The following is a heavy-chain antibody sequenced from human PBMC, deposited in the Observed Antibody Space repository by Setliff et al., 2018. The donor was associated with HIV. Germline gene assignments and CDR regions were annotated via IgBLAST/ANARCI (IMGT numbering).Heavy chain of an antibody. Sequence: SETLSLTCAISGGSISSSNWWSWVRQPPGKGLEWIGEIYHSGGTNYNPSLKSRVTISLDKSKNHFSLELRSVTAADTAVYYCARVITMVWTTFDPWGQGTLVTVSS. CDR1: GGSISSSNW. V-gene: IGHV4-4*02. D-gene: IGHD3-10*01. CDR2: IYHSGGT. J-gene: IGHJ5*02. CDR3: ARVITMVWTTFDP.